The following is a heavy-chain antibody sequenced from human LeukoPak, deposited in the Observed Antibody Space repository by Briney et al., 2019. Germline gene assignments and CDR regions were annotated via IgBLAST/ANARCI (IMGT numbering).Heavy chain of an antibody. CDR1: GFTFSSYA. CDR3: AKDYGSYYGSGSYFDAFDI. J-gene: IGHJ3*02. CDR2: ISGSGGST. D-gene: IGHD3-10*01. V-gene: IGHV3-23*01. Sequence: GXXXXXSCAASGFTFSSYAMSWVRQAPGKGLEWVSAISGSGGSTYYADSVKGRFTISRDNSKNTVYVQMNSLRAEDTAVYYCAKDYGSYYGSGSYFDAFDIWGQGTMVTVSS.